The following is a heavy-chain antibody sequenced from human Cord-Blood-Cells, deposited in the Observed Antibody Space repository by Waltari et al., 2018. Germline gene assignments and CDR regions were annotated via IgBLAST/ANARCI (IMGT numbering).Heavy chain of an antibody. V-gene: IGHV1-2*02. CDR1: GYTFTGYY. CDR3: ARRRTGDAFDI. Sequence: QVQLVQSGAEVKKPGASVKVSYKASGYTFTGYYMHWVRQAPGQGLEWMGWINPNSGGTNYAKKFQGRVTRTRDTSISTAYMELSRLRSDDTAVYYCARRRTGDAFDIWGQGTMVTVSS. D-gene: IGHD3-9*01. CDR2: INPNSGGT. J-gene: IGHJ3*02.